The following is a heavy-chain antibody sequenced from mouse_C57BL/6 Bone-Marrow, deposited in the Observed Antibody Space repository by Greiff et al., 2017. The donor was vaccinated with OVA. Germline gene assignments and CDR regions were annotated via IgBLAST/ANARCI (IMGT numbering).Heavy chain of an antibody. V-gene: IGHV1-7*01. J-gene: IGHJ4*01. Sequence: VMLVESGAELAKPGASVKLSCKASGYTFTSYWMHWVKQRPGQGLEWIGYINPSSGYTKYNQKFKDKATLTADKSSSTAYMQLSSLIYEDSAVYYCARCHYGSSSYYAMDYWGQGTSVTVSS. D-gene: IGHD1-1*01. CDR1: GYTFTSYW. CDR2: INPSSGYT. CDR3: ARCHYGSSSYYAMDY.